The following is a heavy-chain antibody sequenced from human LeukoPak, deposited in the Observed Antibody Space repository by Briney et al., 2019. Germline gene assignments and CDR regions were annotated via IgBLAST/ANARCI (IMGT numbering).Heavy chain of an antibody. CDR2: IIPISGTA. D-gene: IGHD6-13*01. CDR3: AREHSSPGDYYYYGMDV. Sequence: VASVKVSCKASGYTFTSYAISWVRQASGQGLEWMGRIIPISGTANYAQKFQGRVTITADKSTSTAYMELSSLRSEDTAVYYCAREHSSPGDYYYYGMDVWGQGTTVTVSS. J-gene: IGHJ6*02. V-gene: IGHV1-69*04. CDR1: GYTFTSYA.